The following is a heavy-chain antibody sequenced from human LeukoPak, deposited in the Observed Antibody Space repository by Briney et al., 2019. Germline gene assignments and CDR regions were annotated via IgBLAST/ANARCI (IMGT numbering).Heavy chain of an antibody. CDR1: GFTFSSYS. J-gene: IGHJ6*02. D-gene: IGHD1-26*01. V-gene: IGHV3-21*01. Sequence: KSGGSLRLSCAASGFTFSSYSMNWVSQAPGKGREWVSSISSNSSYIYYAESVKGRFTISRDNAKNSLYLQMNSLRAEDTAVYYCARDRWELLLPYYYYYGMDVWGQGTTVTVSS. CDR3: ARDRWELLLPYYYYYGMDV. CDR2: ISSNSSYI.